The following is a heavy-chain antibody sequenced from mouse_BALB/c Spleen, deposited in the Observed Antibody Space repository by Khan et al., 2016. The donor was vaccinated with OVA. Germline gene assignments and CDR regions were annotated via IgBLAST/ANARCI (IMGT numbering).Heavy chain of an antibody. Sequence: QIQLVQSGPDLKKPGETVKISCKASGYTFTNYGINWVKQAPGKGLKWMGWIYTYTGEPTYADDFKGRFAFSLETSASTAYLQINNLKNEDTATYFCASGGRRAMDYWGQGTSFTVSS. J-gene: IGHJ4*01. CDR1: GYTFTNYG. D-gene: IGHD1-1*02. CDR3: ASGGRRAMDY. CDR2: IYTYTGEP. V-gene: IGHV9-3-1*01.